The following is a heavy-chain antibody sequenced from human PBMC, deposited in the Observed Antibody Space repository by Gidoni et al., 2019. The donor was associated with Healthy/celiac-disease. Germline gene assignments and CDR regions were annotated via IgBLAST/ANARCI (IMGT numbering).Heavy chain of an antibody. D-gene: IGHD3-22*01. CDR3: TSSRYYYDSSGYYWGDAFDI. V-gene: IGHV3-49*03. CDR2: IRSKAYGGTT. CDR1: GFTLGDYA. J-gene: IGHJ3*02. Sequence: EVQLVESGGGLVQPGRSLRLPCTAAGFTLGDYAMSWFRQAPGKGLELVGFIRSKAYGGTTEYAASVKGRFTISRDDSKSIAYLQMNSLKTEDTAVYYCTSSRYYYDSSGYYWGDAFDIWGQGTMVTVSS.